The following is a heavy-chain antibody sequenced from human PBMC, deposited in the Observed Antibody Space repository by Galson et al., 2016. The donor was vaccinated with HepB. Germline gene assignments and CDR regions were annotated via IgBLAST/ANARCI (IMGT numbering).Heavy chain of an antibody. CDR3: AGHVDCCYFMDV. D-gene: IGHD2-15*01. V-gene: IGHV5-51*01. CDR2: ISPGDSEI. CDR1: GYSFISYW. Sequence: QSGAEVKKPGESLRISCKGSGYSFISYWIGWVRQMPGKGLEWMGIISPGDSEIRYSPSFQGQVTISADMSTNTRYLQWNSLKASDTAIYYCAGHVDCCYFMDVWGKGTTVTVSS. J-gene: IGHJ6*03.